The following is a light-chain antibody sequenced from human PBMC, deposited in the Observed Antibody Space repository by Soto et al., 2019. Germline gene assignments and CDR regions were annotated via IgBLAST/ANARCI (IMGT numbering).Light chain of an antibody. V-gene: IGLV1-51*02. CDR1: SSNIGNNY. CDR3: GTWDSFLSAVV. Sequence: QSVLTQPPSVSAAPGQKVTISCSGSSSNIGNNYVSWYQQLPGTAPKLLIYENNKRPSGIPDRFSGSKSGTSATLGITGLQTGDEADYYCGTWDSFLSAVVFGGGTKLT. J-gene: IGLJ2*01. CDR2: ENN.